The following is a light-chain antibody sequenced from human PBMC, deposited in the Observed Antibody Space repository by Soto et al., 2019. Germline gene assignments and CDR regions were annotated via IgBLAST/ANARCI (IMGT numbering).Light chain of an antibody. CDR2: RDG. CDR3: AEWDASLTGWV. CDR1: SSNIGSHY. Sequence: QSALTQPPSASGTPGQSLTISCAGSSSNIGSHYVYWYQHLPGTAPKLLIFRDGQRPSGVPDRFFGSKSGTSASLAISGLRSEDEAHYYCAEWDASLTGWVFGGGTKLTVL. J-gene: IGLJ3*02. V-gene: IGLV1-47*01.